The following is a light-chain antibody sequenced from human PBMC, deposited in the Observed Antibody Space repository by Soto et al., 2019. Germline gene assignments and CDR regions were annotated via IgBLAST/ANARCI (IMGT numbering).Light chain of an antibody. V-gene: IGLV2-14*01. CDR3: SSYTLTNWV. Sequence: QSALTQPASVSGSPGQSITISCTGTSSDVGGYDFVSWYQQHPDKAPKLMIFDVSDRPSGVSNRFSGSKSGNTASLTISGLQPEDEADYYCSSYTLTNWVFGGGTQLTVL. J-gene: IGLJ3*02. CDR1: SSDVGGYDF. CDR2: DVS.